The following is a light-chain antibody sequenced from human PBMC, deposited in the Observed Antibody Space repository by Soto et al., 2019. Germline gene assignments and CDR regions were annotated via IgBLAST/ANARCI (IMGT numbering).Light chain of an antibody. CDR3: SSYAGGNNWV. Sequence: QSALTQPASVSGSPGQSITISCTGSSSDIGPYNHVSWYQQLPGKAPKLIVFGVTDRPSGVSDRFSGSKSGNTASLTISGLRADDEADYYCSSYAGGNNWVFGGGTKLTVL. CDR2: GVT. CDR1: SSDIGPYNH. V-gene: IGLV2-14*01. J-gene: IGLJ3*02.